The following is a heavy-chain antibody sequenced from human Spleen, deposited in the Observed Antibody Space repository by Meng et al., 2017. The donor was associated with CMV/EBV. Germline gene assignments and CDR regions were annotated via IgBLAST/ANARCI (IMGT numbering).Heavy chain of an antibody. CDR3: VKESPDTYRLDY. V-gene: IGHV3-30*02. J-gene: IGHJ4*02. D-gene: IGHD2-2*01. CDR2: IRYDGSNK. CDR1: GFTFNKCG. Sequence: GESLKISCVASGFTFNKCGMNWVRQAPGKGLEWVAFIRYDGSNKYYADSVKGRFTISRDNSKNTLYLQMNSLRAEDTAVYHCVKESPDTYRLDYWGQGTLVTVSS.